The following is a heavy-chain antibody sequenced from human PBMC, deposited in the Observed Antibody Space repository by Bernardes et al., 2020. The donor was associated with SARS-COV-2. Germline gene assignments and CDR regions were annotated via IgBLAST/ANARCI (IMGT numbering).Heavy chain of an antibody. Sequence: AGVKVSCKASGYTFTGYYMHWVRQAPGQGLEWMGWINPNSGGTNYAQKFQGWVTMTRDTSISTAYMELSRLRSDDTAVYYCAREYYYDSSGYYRQDAFDIWGQGTMVTVSS. J-gene: IGHJ3*02. V-gene: IGHV1-2*04. CDR1: GYTFTGYY. CDR3: AREYYYDSSGYYRQDAFDI. CDR2: INPNSGGT. D-gene: IGHD3-22*01.